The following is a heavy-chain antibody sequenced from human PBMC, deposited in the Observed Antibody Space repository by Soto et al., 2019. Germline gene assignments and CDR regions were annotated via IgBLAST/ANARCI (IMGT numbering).Heavy chain of an antibody. D-gene: IGHD1-26*01. V-gene: IGHV3-9*01. J-gene: IGHJ4*02. CDR2: ISWNSGSI. Sequence: EVQLVESGGGLVQPGRSLRLSCAASGFTFDDYAMHWVRQAPGKGLEWVSGISWNSGSIGYADSVKGRFTISRDNAKNSLYLQMNRLRAEDTALYYCAKWRGGSYGRYYFDQWGQGTLVTASS. CDR1: GFTFDDYA. CDR3: AKWRGGSYGRYYFDQ.